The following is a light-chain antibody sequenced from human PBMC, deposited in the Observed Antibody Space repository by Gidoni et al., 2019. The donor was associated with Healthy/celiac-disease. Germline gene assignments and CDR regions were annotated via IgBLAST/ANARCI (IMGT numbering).Light chain of an antibody. V-gene: IGKV1-9*01. CDR3: QQLNSYPSIT. CDR2: AAS. J-gene: IGKJ5*01. Sequence: IQLTQSPYSLSASVGDRVTTTCRASQGISSYLAWYQQKPGKAPKLLIYAASTLQSGVPSRFSGSGSGTDFTLTISSLQPEDFATYYCQQLNSYPSITFGQGTRLEIK. CDR1: QGISSY.